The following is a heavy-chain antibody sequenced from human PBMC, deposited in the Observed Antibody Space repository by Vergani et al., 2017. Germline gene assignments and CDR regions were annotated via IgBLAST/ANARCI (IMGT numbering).Heavy chain of an antibody. D-gene: IGHD3-3*01. CDR2: ISSSSSTI. J-gene: IGHJ4*02. CDR1: GFSFSSYS. V-gene: IGHV3-48*01. CDR3: ARDLDFWSGYYPDYFDY. Sequence: EVQLLESGGGLVQPGGSLRLSCAASGFSFSSYSMNWVRQAPGKGLEWVSYISSSSSTIYYADSVKGRFTISRDNAKNSLYLQMNSLRAEDTAVYYCARDLDFWSGYYPDYFDYWGQGTLVTVSS.